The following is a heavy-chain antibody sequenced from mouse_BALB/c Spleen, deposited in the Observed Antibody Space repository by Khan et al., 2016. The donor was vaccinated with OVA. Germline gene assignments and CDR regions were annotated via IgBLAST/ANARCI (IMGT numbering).Heavy chain of an antibody. CDR3: ARSGYGGCAY. V-gene: IGHV1-37*01. CDR2: INPNNGDT. J-gene: IGHJ3*01. Sequence: VQLKQSGPDLVKPGASMKISCKASGYSFTGYIMNWVRQSHGKNLEWIGLINPNNGDTTYNQKFKGKATLTVDRSSNTAYMELLSLTSEDSAVFYCARSGYGGCAYWGQGTLVTISA. CDR1: GYSFTGYI. D-gene: IGHD3-1*01.